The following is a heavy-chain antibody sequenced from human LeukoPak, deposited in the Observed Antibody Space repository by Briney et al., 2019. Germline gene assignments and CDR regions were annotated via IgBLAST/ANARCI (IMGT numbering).Heavy chain of an antibody. CDR1: GGSFSGYY. CDR3: ARGRSSIAVAGTPYYYYCMDV. J-gene: IGHJ6*03. CDR2: INHSGST. Sequence: SETLSLTCAVNGGSFSGYYWSWIRRPPGKGLEWIGEINHSGSTNYNPSLKSRVTISVDTSKNQFSLKVRSVTAADRAVYYCARGRSSIAVAGTPYYYYCMDVWGKGTTVTVSS. V-gene: IGHV4-34*01. D-gene: IGHD6-19*01.